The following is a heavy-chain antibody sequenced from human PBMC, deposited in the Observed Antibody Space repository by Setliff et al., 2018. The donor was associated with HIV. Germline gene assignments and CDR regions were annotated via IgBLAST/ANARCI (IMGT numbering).Heavy chain of an antibody. J-gene: IGHJ4*02. CDR2: ICNTGSI. D-gene: IGHD3-22*01. CDR3: AAGLHYYDSTGYPLTFDY. CDR1: GASISSSHYY. Sequence: SETLSLTCTVSGASISSSHYYWGWIRQPPGKGLEWIGSICNTGSIHYNPSLESRVTISVDTSKNDFSLKMTSVTAADTAVYYCAAGLHYYDSTGYPLTFDYWGQGALVTVSS. V-gene: IGHV4-39*02.